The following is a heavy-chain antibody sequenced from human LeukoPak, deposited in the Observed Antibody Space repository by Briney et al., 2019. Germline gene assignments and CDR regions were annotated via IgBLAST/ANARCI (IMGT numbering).Heavy chain of an antibody. CDR1: GGTFSSYD. D-gene: IGHD5-18*01. Sequence: ASVKVSYKASGGTFSSYDISWVRQAPGQGLEWMGGIIPIFGTANYAQKFQGRVTITADESTSTAYMELSSLRSEDTAVYYCASRGYSYGYSYDYWGQGTLVTVSS. CDR2: IIPIFGTA. V-gene: IGHV1-69*13. CDR3: ASRGYSYGYSYDY. J-gene: IGHJ4*02.